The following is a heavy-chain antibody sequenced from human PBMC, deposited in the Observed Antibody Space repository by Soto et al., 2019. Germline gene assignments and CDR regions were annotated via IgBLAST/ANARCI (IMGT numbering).Heavy chain of an antibody. V-gene: IGHV3-7*01. J-gene: IGHJ4*02. Sequence: EVQLVESGGGLVQPGGSLRLSCAASGFTFSSYWMSWVRQAPGKGLEWVANIKQDGSEKYYVDSVKGRFTISRDNAKNSLYLQMNSLRAEDTAVDYCARELRYFDWLLRVYFDYWGQGTLVTVSS. D-gene: IGHD3-9*01. CDR3: ARELRYFDWLLRVYFDY. CDR2: IKQDGSEK. CDR1: GFTFSSYW.